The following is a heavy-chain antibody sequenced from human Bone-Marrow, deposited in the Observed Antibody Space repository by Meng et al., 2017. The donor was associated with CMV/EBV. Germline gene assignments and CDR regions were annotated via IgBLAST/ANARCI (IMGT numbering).Heavy chain of an antibody. CDR2: IFREDYSA. Sequence: SLRLSCATSGFTFTSYIIHWDRQAPGKGLEWVSLIFREDYSADDADSVRDRFTSSRDNAKNAVYLQMNGLRVEDTAVYYCLRDRPHWERGQGTLVTVSS. D-gene: IGHD7-27*01. J-gene: IGHJ4*02. V-gene: IGHV3-74*01. CDR3: LRDRPHWE. CDR1: GFTFTSYI.